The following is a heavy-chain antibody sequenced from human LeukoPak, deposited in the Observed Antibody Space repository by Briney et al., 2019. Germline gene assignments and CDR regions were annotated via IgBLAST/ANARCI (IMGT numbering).Heavy chain of an antibody. J-gene: IGHJ6*03. CDR2: IYTSGST. Sequence: SETLSLTCTVSGGSISSGSYYWSWIRQPAGKGLEWIGRIYTSGSTNYNPSLKSRVTISVDTSKNQFSLKLSSVTAADTAVYYCARGAYYDFWSGYLTYYYYMDVWGKGTTVTVSS. CDR1: GGSISSGSYY. CDR3: ARGAYYDFWSGYLTYYYYMDV. D-gene: IGHD3-3*01. V-gene: IGHV4-61*02.